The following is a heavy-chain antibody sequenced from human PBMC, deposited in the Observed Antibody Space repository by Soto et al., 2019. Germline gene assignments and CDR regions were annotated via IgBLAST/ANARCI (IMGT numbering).Heavy chain of an antibody. CDR1: GFTFSSYS. D-gene: IGHD3-3*01. CDR3: ARDRVKGYYYGMDV. CDR2: ISSSSSYI. V-gene: IGHV3-21*01. J-gene: IGHJ6*02. Sequence: GSLRLSCAASGFTFSSYSMNWVRPAPGKGLEWVSSISSSSSYIYYADSVKGRFTISRDNAKNSLYLQMNSLRAEDTAVYYCARDRVKGYYYGMDVWGQGTTVTVSS.